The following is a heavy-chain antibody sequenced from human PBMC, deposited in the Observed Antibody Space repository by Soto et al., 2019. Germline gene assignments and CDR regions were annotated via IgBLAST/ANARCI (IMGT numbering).Heavy chain of an antibody. CDR2: IIPVFGRV. Sequence: QVQLVQSGPEVKKTGTSVKVSCKASGGTFSSRAISWVRQAPGQGLERMGGIIPVFGRVTYAEKFQDRVTITADESTGTVYMELSSLRSEDTALYYWADSRGGTFLGYHGLDIWGQGTTVSVSS. J-gene: IGHJ6*01. CDR1: GGTFSSRA. V-gene: IGHV1-69*01. D-gene: IGHD3-16*01. CDR3: ADSRGGTFLGYHGLDI.